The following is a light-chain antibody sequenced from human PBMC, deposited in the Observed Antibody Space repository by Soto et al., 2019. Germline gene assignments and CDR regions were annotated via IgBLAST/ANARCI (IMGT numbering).Light chain of an antibody. J-gene: IGLJ2*01. CDR2: DVS. V-gene: IGLV2-14*01. CDR1: SSDVGGYNY. Sequence: QSALTQPASVSGSPGQSITISCTGTSSDVGGYNYVSWYQQHPGKAPKLMIYDVSNRPPGVSNRFSGSKCGNTASLTISGLQAEDEADYYCSSYTSSSIVVFGGGTKLTVL. CDR3: SSYTSSSIVV.